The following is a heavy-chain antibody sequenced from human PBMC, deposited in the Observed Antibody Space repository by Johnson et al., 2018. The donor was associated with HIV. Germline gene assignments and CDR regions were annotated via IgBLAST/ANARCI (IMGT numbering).Heavy chain of an antibody. CDR2: IKQDGSEK. Sequence: MQLVESGGGLVQPGGSRRLSCAASGFTFSSYWMSWVRQAPGKGLEWVANIKQDGSEKYYVDSVKGRFTISRDNAKNSLYLQMNSLRAKDTAVYYCARAGWLQSRVDAFDIWGQGTMVTVSS. CDR1: GFTFSSYW. V-gene: IGHV3-7*01. J-gene: IGHJ3*02. CDR3: ARAGWLQSRVDAFDI. D-gene: IGHD5-24*01.